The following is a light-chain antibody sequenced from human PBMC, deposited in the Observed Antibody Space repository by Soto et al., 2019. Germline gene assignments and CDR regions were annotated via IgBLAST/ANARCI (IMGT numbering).Light chain of an antibody. V-gene: IGLV2-14*01. Sequence: QSALTQPASVSGSLGQSITISCSGTSSDIGAYDSVSWYQQHPGRAPKLIIFEVNNWPSGVSSRFSGSKSGNTASLTISGLQAEDEADYYCSSYTSVSALHVFGTGTKVT. CDR3: SSYTSVSALHV. CDR2: EVN. J-gene: IGLJ1*01. CDR1: SSDIGAYDS.